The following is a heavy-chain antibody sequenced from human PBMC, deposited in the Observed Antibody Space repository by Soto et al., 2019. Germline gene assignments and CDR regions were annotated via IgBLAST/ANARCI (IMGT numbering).Heavy chain of an antibody. CDR2: TYYRSKWYN. D-gene: IGHD6-19*01. CDR1: GDSVSSNRAA. J-gene: IGHJ6*02. CDR3: ARRGGGYSSGWYGGYYYYGMDV. Sequence: PSQTLPLTCAISGDSVSSNRAAWNWIRQSPSRGLEWLGRTYYRSKWYNDYEVSVKSRITINPDTSKTQFSLQLNSVTPEDTAVYYCARRGGGYSSGWYGGYYYYGMDVWGQGTTVTVSS. V-gene: IGHV6-1*01.